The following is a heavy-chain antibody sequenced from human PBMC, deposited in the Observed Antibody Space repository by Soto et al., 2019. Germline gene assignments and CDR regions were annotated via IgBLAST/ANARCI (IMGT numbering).Heavy chain of an antibody. Sequence: QVQLVQSGAEVQKPGSSVKVSCKASGGTFSSYAISWVRQAPGQGLEWMGGIIPIFGTANYAQKFQGRVTITADESTSTAYMELSSLRSEDTAVYYCARDRGSTVTTDYYYYGMDVWGQGTTVTVSS. D-gene: IGHD4-4*01. CDR3: ARDRGSTVTTDYYYYGMDV. J-gene: IGHJ6*02. CDR1: GGTFSSYA. V-gene: IGHV1-69*01. CDR2: IIPIFGTA.